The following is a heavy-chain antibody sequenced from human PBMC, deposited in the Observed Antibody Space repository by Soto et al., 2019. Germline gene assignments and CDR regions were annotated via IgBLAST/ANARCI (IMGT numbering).Heavy chain of an antibody. V-gene: IGHV4-61*01. CDR2: IYYSGST. Sequence: SETLSLTCTVSGGSVSSGSYYWSWIRQPPGKGLEWIGYIYYSGSTNYNPSLKSRVTISVDTSKNQFSLKLSSVTAADTAVYYCARDIWAKGSVVTSNWGQGTLVTVSS. CDR3: ARDIWAKGSVVTSN. CDR1: GGSVSSGSYY. D-gene: IGHD2-15*01. J-gene: IGHJ4*02.